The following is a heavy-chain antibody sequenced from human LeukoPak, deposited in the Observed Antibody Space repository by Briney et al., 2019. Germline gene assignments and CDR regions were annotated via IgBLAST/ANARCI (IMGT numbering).Heavy chain of an antibody. CDR1: GFAFGSTW. CDR2: ISSSSSTI. Sequence: PGGSLRLSCAASGFAFGSTWMTWVRQAPGKGLEWVSYISSSSSTIYYADSVKGRFTISRDNAKNSLYLQMNSLRDEDTAVYYCARGTGYYRDYFDYWGQGTLVTVSS. CDR3: ARGTGYYRDYFDY. D-gene: IGHD3/OR15-3a*01. V-gene: IGHV3-48*02. J-gene: IGHJ4*02.